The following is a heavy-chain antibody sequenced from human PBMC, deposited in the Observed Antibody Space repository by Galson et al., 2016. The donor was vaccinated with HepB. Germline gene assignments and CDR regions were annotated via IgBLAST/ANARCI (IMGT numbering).Heavy chain of an antibody. D-gene: IGHD3-22*01. CDR1: GFTFTAYW. Sequence: SLRLSCAASGFTFTAYWMTWVRQAPGKGLEWVANINYDGSGKYYVDSAKGRFTISRDNANNSLHLQMNTLGPEDTALYYCAKDVSPQYDSTGYFTRRYIQHWGQGTLVTVSS. CDR3: AKDVSPQYDSTGYFTRRYIQH. V-gene: IGHV3-7*03. J-gene: IGHJ1*01. CDR2: INYDGSGK.